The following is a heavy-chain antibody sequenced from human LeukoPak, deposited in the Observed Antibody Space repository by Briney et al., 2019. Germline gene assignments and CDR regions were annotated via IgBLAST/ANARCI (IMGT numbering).Heavy chain of an antibody. Sequence: PGGSLRLSCAASGLTFNINGMSWGGQAPGKGLEWVSTISSGGDRTYYADSVKGRFTISRDNSKNTLYLQMDSLRVEDTAVYYCATRQPLAAAATSYFDNWGQGTLVTVSS. CDR2: ISSGGDRT. J-gene: IGHJ4*02. D-gene: IGHD6-13*01. CDR1: GLTFNING. CDR3: ATRQPLAAAATSYFDN. V-gene: IGHV3-23*01.